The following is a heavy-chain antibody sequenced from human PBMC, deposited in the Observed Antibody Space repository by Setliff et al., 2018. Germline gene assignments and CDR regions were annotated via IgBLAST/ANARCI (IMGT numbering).Heavy chain of an antibody. CDR3: ARGYSYGPFGY. CDR1: GYSISSGYY. J-gene: IGHJ4*02. Sequence: SETLSLTCAVSGYSISSGYYWGWIRQPPGKGLEWIGSIYHSGSTYYNPSLKSRVTISVDTSKNQFSLKLSSVTAADTAVYYCARGYSYGPFGYWGQGTLVTVSS. V-gene: IGHV4-38-2*01. CDR2: IYHSGST. D-gene: IGHD5-18*01.